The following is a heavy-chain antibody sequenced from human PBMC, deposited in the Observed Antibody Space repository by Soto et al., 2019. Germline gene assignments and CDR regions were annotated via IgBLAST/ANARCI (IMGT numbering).Heavy chain of an antibody. J-gene: IGHJ1*01. CDR1: GGTFSSYA. V-gene: IGHV1-69*12. CDR2: IIPIFGTA. Sequence: QVQLVQSGAEVKKPGSSVKVSCKASGGTFSSYAISWVRQAPGQGLEWMGGIIPIFGTANYAQKFQGRVTITADESTSTAYMELSSLSSEDTAVYYCARDREAYCGGDCYSRYFQHWGQGTLVTVSS. CDR3: ARDREAYCGGDCYSRYFQH. D-gene: IGHD2-21*02.